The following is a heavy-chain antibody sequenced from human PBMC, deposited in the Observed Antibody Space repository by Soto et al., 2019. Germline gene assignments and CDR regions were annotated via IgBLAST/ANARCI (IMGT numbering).Heavy chain of an antibody. Sequence: QVQLQESGPGLVKPSETLSLTCTVSGGSISSYYWSWIRQPPGKGLEWIGYIYYSGSTNYNPSLKSRVTISVDTSKNQFSLKLSSVTAADTAVYYCARVGYSYGSIKSHEYYYYYYYMDVWGKGTTVTVSS. V-gene: IGHV4-59*01. CDR3: ARVGYSYGSIKSHEYYYYYYYMDV. J-gene: IGHJ6*03. CDR1: GGSISSYY. CDR2: IYYSGST. D-gene: IGHD5-18*01.